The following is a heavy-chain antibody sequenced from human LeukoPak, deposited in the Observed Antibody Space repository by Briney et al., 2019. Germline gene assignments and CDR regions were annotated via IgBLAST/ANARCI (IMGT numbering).Heavy chain of an antibody. Sequence: SETLSLTCTVSGGSVSSGSYYWSWIRQPPGKGLEWIGYIYYSGSTNYNPPLKSRVTISVDTSKNQFSLKLSSVTAADTAVYYCARELHDYVWGSYSRKFDYWGQGTLVTVSS. CDR2: IYYSGST. V-gene: IGHV4-61*01. D-gene: IGHD3-16*01. J-gene: IGHJ4*02. CDR3: ARELHDYVWGSYSRKFDY. CDR1: GGSVSSGSYY.